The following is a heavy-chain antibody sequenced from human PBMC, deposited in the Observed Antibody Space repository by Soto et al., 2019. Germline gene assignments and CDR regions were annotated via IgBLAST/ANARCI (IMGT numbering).Heavy chain of an antibody. CDR1: GFTFDDYA. V-gene: IGHV3-43D*04. Sequence: GGSLRLSCAASGFTFDDYAMHWVRQAPGKGLEWVSLISWDGGSTYYADSVKGRFTISRDNSKNSLYLQMNSLRAEDTALYYCAKGRKVFQWLVRSVGDYYYGMDVWGQGTTVTVSS. CDR3: AKGRKVFQWLVRSVGDYYYGMDV. J-gene: IGHJ6*02. D-gene: IGHD6-19*01. CDR2: ISWDGGST.